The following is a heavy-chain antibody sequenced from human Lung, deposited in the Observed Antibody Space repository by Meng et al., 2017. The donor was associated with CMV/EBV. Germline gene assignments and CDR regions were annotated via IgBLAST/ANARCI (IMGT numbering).Heavy chain of an antibody. Sequence: GESLKISCVASGFTFTGYWMSWVRQAPGKGLEWVANIMKDGGEKKYVDPVKGRFTISRDNAKNSLYLQMNSLRAEDTAVYYCVRDTDWGRFDSWGQGTLVTVSS. CDR3: VRDTDWGRFDS. CDR1: GFTFTGYW. CDR2: IMKDGGEK. V-gene: IGHV3-7*01. D-gene: IGHD7-27*01. J-gene: IGHJ4*02.